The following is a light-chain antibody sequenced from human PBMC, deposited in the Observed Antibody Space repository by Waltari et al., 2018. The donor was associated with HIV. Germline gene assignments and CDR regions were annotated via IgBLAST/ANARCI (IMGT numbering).Light chain of an antibody. V-gene: IGLV2-11*01. CDR3: CSHAGNFIFA. CDR1: STYVDTF. Sequence: QSALTQPHSVSGSPGQSLTISCTGTSTYVDTFVSWYQQYPGQAPKVIIYDVNTRPSGVPDRCAAAKSGNTAFLTISGLQAEDEAEYHCCSHAGNFIFAFGTGTKVTVL. J-gene: IGLJ1*01. CDR2: DVN.